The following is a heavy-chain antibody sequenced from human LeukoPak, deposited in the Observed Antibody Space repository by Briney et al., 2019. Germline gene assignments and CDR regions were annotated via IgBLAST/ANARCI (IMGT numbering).Heavy chain of an antibody. CDR2: IKQDGSEK. CDR3: ARGPPYYDRSGYLNY. CDR1: GFTFSTYW. J-gene: IGHJ4*02. V-gene: IGHV3-7*01. Sequence: GGPLRLSCAASGFTFSTYWMNWVRQAPGKGLEWVANIKQDGSEKYYVDSVKGRFTISRDNAKNSLYLQMNSLRAEDTAVYYCARGPPYYDRSGYLNYWGQGTLVTVSS. D-gene: IGHD3-22*01.